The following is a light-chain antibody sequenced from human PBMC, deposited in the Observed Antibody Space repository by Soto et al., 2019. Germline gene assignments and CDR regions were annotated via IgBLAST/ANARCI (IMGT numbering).Light chain of an antibody. CDR2: EVS. CDR3: RSYSGTNNLL. CDR1: SSVVGGYDY. Sequence: QSALTQPPSASGSPGQSVTISCTGTSSVVGGYDYASWYQQHPGEAPKLMIYEVSKRPSGVPDRFSGSKSGNTASLTVSGLQAEDEADYYCRSYSGTNNLLFGGGNKVTVL. V-gene: IGLV2-8*01. J-gene: IGLJ2*01.